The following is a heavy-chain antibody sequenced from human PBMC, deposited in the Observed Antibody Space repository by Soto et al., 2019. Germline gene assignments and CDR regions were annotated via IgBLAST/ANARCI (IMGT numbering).Heavy chain of an antibody. V-gene: IGHV1-18*01. CDR2: ISAYNGNT. Sequence: ASVKVSCQASGYTFTSYGISWVRQAPGQGLEWMGWISAYNGNTDFAQKLQGRVTVTTDTSTSTAYMKLRSLRSDDTAVYYCARTYYDILTGYYIPNDYWGQGTLVTVSS. CDR1: GYTFTSYG. J-gene: IGHJ4*02. CDR3: ARTYYDILTGYYIPNDY. D-gene: IGHD3-9*01.